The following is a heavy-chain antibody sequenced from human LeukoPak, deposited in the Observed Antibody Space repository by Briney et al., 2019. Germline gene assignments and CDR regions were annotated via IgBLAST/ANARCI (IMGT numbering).Heavy chain of an antibody. CDR3: ARGRRNWNQWVGFDY. D-gene: IGHD1-1*01. V-gene: IGHV3-23*01. CDR2: ISISGGRT. CDR1: GFTFNNYA. Sequence: PGGSLRLSCAASGFTFNNYAMSWVRQAPGKGLEWVSTISISGGRTYYADSVKGRFTISRDNAKNSLYLQMNSLRAEDTAVYYCARGRRNWNQWVGFDYWGQGTLVTVSS. J-gene: IGHJ4*02.